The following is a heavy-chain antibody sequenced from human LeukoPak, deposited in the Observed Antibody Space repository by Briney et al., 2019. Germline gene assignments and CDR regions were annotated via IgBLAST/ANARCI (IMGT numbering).Heavy chain of an antibody. CDR3: ARHLRLWQNWFDP. Sequence: GESLKISCKASAYSFTNYWICCVRQMPGKGPEWMGSIYPGDSDTRYSPSFQGQVTISADKSISTAYLQWSSVKASDTAMYYCARHLRLWQNWFDPWGQGTLVTVSS. V-gene: IGHV5-51*01. J-gene: IGHJ5*02. CDR2: IYPGDSDT. CDR1: AYSFTNYW. D-gene: IGHD5-18*01.